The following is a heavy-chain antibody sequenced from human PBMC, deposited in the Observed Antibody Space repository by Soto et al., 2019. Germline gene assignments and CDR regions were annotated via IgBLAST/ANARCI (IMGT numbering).Heavy chain of an antibody. J-gene: IGHJ4*02. CDR1: GGSIISGDFS. V-gene: IGHV4-30-2*01. Sequence: LSLTCAVSGGSIISGDFSWNWIRQPPGKGLEYIGYIYYGGSTYYNPSLQSRVTMSVDRSRNQFSLKLNSVTAADTAVYYCARVRREYDNSGPVDYWGQGTLVTVSS. D-gene: IGHD3-22*01. CDR2: IYYGGST. CDR3: ARVRREYDNSGPVDY.